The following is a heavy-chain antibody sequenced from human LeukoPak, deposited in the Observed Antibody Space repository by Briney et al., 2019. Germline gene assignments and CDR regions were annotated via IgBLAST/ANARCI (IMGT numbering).Heavy chain of an antibody. CDR1: GFTFSSYS. D-gene: IGHD3-3*01. V-gene: IGHV3-21*01. J-gene: IGHJ4*02. CDR2: ISSSSSYI. Sequence: GGSLRLSCAASGFTFSSYSMNWVRQAPGKGLEWVSSISSSSSYIYYADSVKGRFTISRDNAKNSLYVQMNSLRAEDTAVYYCARVVPAAHYDFWSGYPPYFDYWGQGTPVTVSS. CDR3: ARVVPAAHYDFWSGYPPYFDY.